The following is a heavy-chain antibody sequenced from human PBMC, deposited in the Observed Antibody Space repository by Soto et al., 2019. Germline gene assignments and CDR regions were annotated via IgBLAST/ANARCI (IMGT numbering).Heavy chain of an antibody. CDR3: AREIPIRYYYYGMDV. V-gene: IGHV1-69*13. Sequence: ASVKVSCKASGGTFSSYAISWVRQAPGQGLEWMGGIIPIFGTANYAQKFQGRVTITADESTSTAYMELSSLRSEDTAVYYCAREIPIRYYYYGMDVWGQGTTVTVSS. CDR1: GGTFSSYA. CDR2: IIPIFGTA. J-gene: IGHJ6*02. D-gene: IGHD2-2*02.